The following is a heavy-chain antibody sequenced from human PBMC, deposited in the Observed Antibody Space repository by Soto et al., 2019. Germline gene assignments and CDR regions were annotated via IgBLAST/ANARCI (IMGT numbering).Heavy chain of an antibody. Sequence: ASVKVSCKASGYTFTSYDINWVRQATGQGLEWMGWMNPNSGNTGYAQKFQGRVTMTRNTSISTAYMELSSLRSEDTAVYYCAREGRAPVIAPFDIWGQGTMVTVSS. CDR1: GYTFTSYD. J-gene: IGHJ3*02. CDR3: AREGRAPVIAPFDI. CDR2: MNPNSGNT. D-gene: IGHD3-16*02. V-gene: IGHV1-8*02.